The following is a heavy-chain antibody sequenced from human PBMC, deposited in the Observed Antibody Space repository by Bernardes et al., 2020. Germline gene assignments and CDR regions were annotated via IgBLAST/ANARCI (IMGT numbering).Heavy chain of an antibody. CDR3: VRDLAGPGGFWGQGTLVTVSSASPTSPKVYPLRESDCSSTSCYENYFDY. D-gene: IGHD2-2*01. CDR1: GFTFSSNW. Sequence: GGSLRLSCAASGFTFSSNWMHWVRQAPGKGLVWVSRTNEYGSIPTYADSVRGRFTISRDNAKNTLYLQMNSLRVEDTAVYYCVRDLAGPGGFWGQGTLVTVSSASPTSPKVYPLRESDCSSTSCYENYFDYWGQGTLVTGSS. CDR2: TNEYGSIP. J-gene: IGHJ4*02. V-gene: IGHV3-74*01.